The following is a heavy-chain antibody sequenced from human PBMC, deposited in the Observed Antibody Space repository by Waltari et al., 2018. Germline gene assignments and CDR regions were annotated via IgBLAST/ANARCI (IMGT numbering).Heavy chain of an antibody. D-gene: IGHD3-10*01. CDR2: ISSSSSYI. CDR1: GFTFSSYS. J-gene: IGHJ5*02. CDR3: ARGGSLGFDP. Sequence: EVQLVESGGGLVKPGGSLRLSCAASGFTFSSYSMNWVRQTPGKGLEWVSSISSSSSYIYYADSVKGRFTISRDNAKNSLYLQMNSLRAEDTAVYYCARGGSLGFDPWGQGTLVTVSS. V-gene: IGHV3-21*01.